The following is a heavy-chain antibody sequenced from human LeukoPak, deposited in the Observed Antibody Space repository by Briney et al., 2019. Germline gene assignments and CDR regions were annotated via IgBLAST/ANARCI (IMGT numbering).Heavy chain of an antibody. J-gene: IGHJ6*02. CDR3: AREPLVVVTHNPMDV. CDR2: FDPEDGET. Sequence: GASVKVSCKVSGYTLTELSMHWVRQAPGKGLEWMGGFDPEDGETIYAQKFQGRVTITADKSTSTAYMELSSLRSEDTAVYYCAREPLVVVTHNPMDVWGQGTTVTVSS. D-gene: IGHD2-21*02. CDR1: GYTLTELS. V-gene: IGHV1-24*01.